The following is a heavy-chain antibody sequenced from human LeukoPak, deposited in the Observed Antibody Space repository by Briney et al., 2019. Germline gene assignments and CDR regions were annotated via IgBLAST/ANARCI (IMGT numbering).Heavy chain of an antibody. CDR3: ARERGGSVVPAAIPNYYYYYGMDV. J-gene: IGHJ6*02. V-gene: IGHV1-69*01. Sequence: SVKVSCKASGGTFSIYATSWVRQAPGQGLEWMGGIIPIFGTANYAQKFQGRVTVTADESTSTAYMELSSLRSEDTAVYYCARERGGSVVPAAIPNYYYYYGMDVWGQGTTVTVSS. D-gene: IGHD2-2*01. CDR2: IIPIFGTA. CDR1: GGTFSIYA.